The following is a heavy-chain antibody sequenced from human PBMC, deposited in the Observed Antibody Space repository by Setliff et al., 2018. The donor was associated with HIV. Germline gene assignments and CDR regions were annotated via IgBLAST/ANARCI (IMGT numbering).Heavy chain of an antibody. CDR3: ARGLGALEWEKRDGDAFDI. V-gene: IGHV1-8*02. CDR1: GYTFTNYG. Sequence: VKVSCKASGYTFTNYGVNWLRQATGQGLEWMGWMTPNSGNTGSAQKFQGRVSMTRNISISTAYMELRSLTSEDTAVYFCARGLGALEWEKRDGDAFDIWGQGTMVTVSS. CDR2: MTPNSGNT. J-gene: IGHJ3*02. D-gene: IGHD3-3*01.